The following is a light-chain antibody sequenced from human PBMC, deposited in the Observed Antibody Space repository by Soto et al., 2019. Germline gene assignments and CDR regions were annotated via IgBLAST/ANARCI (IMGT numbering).Light chain of an antibody. CDR3: ISYTVSRSYV. CDR1: SSDVGSYNY. J-gene: IGLJ1*01. CDR2: EVS. Sequence: QSALTQPASVSGSPGQSITISCTGTSSDVGSYNYVSWYQQHPGKAPKLMIYEVSNRPSGVSNRFSGSNSGNTASLTISGLQAEDEADYYCISYTVSRSYVFGSGTKVTVL. V-gene: IGLV2-14*01.